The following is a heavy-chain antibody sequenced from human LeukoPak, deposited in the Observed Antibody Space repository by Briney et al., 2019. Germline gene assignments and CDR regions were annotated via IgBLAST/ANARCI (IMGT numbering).Heavy chain of an antibody. CDR3: ARDPGYRAARMGAFDI. D-gene: IGHD6-6*01. V-gene: IGHV1-2*02. CDR1: GYTFTDYY. CDR2: INPNSGGT. Sequence: ASVKVSCKASGYTFTDYYMHWVRQAPGQGLEWMGWINPNSGGTNYAQKYQGRVTMTRDTSINTAYMELRRLRSDDKAVYYCARDPGYRAARMGAFDIWGQGTMVTVSS. J-gene: IGHJ3*02.